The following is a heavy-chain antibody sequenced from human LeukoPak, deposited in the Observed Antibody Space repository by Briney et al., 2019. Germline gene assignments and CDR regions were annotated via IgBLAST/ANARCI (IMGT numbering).Heavy chain of an antibody. D-gene: IGHD3-10*01. CDR2: IYHSGSP. J-gene: IGHJ3*02. CDR3: ARGGSGSYIDAFDI. V-gene: IGHV4-38-2*02. CDR1: GYSITSGYY. Sequence: SETLSLTCTVSGYSITSGYYWGWIRQPPGKGLEWIGSIYHSGSPLYNPSLKSRVTISVDTSKNQFSLKLSSVTAADTAVYYCARGGSGSYIDAFDIWGQGAMVTVSS.